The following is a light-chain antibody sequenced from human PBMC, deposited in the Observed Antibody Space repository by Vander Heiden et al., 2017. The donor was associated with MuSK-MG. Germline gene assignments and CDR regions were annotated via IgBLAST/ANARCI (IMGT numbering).Light chain of an antibody. J-gene: IGLJ3*02. Sequence: QSVLTQPPSASATPGQRVTISGSGSSSNIGSNYVYWYQQLPGTAPKLLIYRNNQRPSGVPDRFSGSKSGTSASLAISGLRADDEADYYCAAWDDSLSGWVFGGGTKLTVL. CDR3: AAWDDSLSGWV. CDR2: RNN. V-gene: IGLV1-47*01. CDR1: SSNIGSNY.